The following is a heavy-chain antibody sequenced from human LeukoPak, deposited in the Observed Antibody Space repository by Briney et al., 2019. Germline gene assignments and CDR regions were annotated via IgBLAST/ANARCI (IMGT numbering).Heavy chain of an antibody. D-gene: IGHD3-10*01. V-gene: IGHV3-74*01. CDR3: ARMVRGDYYFDY. CDR2: INSDGNST. Sequence: GGSLRLSCAASGFTFSNYWMHWVRQAPGKGLVWVSHINSDGNSTSYADSVKGRFTISRDNAKNSLYLQMNSLRAEDTAVYYCARMVRGDYYFDYWGQGTLVTVSS. CDR1: GFTFSNYW. J-gene: IGHJ4*02.